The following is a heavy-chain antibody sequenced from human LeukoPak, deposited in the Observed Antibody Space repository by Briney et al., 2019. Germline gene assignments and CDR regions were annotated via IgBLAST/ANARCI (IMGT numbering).Heavy chain of an antibody. CDR3: ARYYYASAFDY. D-gene: IGHD3-10*01. V-gene: IGHV3-7*01. CDR2: IRQDGGKK. CDR1: GFTFSSYW. Sequence: QPGGSLRLSCTASGFTFSSYWMTWVRQTPEKGLEWVANIRQDGGKKDYVASVKGRFPISRDKAKNSLYLKMNRLRAEDTAVYSCARYYYASAFDYWGQGTLVTVSS. J-gene: IGHJ4*02.